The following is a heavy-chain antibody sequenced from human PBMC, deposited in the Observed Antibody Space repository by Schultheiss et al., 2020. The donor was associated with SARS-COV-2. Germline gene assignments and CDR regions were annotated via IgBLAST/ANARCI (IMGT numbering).Heavy chain of an antibody. CDR3: ARGGLGRIWTRYYHYGMDV. Sequence: SETLSLTCTVSGGSISSGDYYWSWIRQPPGKGLEWIGYIYYSGSTYYNPSLKSRVTISVDKSKNQFSLKLSSVTAADTAVYYCARGGLGRIWTRYYHYGMDVWGQGTTVTVSS. J-gene: IGHJ6*02. CDR2: IYYSGST. CDR1: GGSISSGDYY. D-gene: IGHD2-15*01. V-gene: IGHV4-30-4*01.